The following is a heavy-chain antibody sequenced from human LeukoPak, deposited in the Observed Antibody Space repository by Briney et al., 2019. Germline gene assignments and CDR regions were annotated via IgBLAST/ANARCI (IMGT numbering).Heavy chain of an antibody. V-gene: IGHV3-21*01. Sequence: PGGSLRLSCAASGFTFSTYTMNWVRQSPGKGLEWVSSITTSSSYIYYADPLKGRFTISRDNAKNSLYLQMNSLRAEDTAVYYCARADDYVWGSYRYWFDYWGQGTLVTVSS. CDR2: ITTSSSYI. J-gene: IGHJ4*02. D-gene: IGHD3-16*02. CDR1: GFTFSTYT. CDR3: ARADDYVWGSYRYWFDY.